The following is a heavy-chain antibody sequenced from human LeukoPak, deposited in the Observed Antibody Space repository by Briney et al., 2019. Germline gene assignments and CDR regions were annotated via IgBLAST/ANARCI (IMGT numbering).Heavy chain of an antibody. CDR3: ARQEYCSGGSCYTWFDP. CDR2: IYPADSDI. D-gene: IGHD2-15*01. V-gene: IGHV5-51*01. CDR1: GYSINNYW. J-gene: IGHJ5*02. Sequence: GESLKISCKGSGYSINNYWVGWVRQMPGKGLEWMGIIYPADSDIRYSPSFQGQVTISADKSISTAYLQWSSLKASDTAMYYCARQEYCSGGSCYTWFDPWGQGTLVIVSS.